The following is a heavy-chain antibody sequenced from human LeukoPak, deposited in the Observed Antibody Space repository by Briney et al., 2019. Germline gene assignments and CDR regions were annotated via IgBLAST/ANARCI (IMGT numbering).Heavy chain of an antibody. CDR2: IYHSGST. CDR3: ARTPTTVVTYYFDY. Sequence: SETLSLTCAVSGYSISSCYYWGWIRQPPGKGLGWIGSIYHSGSTYYNPSLKSRVTISVDTSKNQFSLKLSSVTAADTAVYYCARTPTTVVTYYFDYWGQGTLVTVSS. J-gene: IGHJ4*02. D-gene: IGHD4-23*01. V-gene: IGHV4-38-2*01. CDR1: GYSISSCYY.